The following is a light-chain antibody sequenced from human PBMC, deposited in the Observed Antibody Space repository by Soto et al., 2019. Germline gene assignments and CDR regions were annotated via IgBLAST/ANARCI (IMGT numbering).Light chain of an antibody. V-gene: IGKV3-20*01. CDR1: QSVSSSY. CDR2: AAS. J-gene: IGKJ1*01. CDR3: QQYGTSPRT. Sequence: EIVMTQSPATLSVSPGERATLSCRASQSVSSSYLAWYQQKPGQAPRPLIYAASSRATGIPDRFSGSGSGTDFTLTISRLEPEDFAVYYCQQYGTSPRTFGQGTKVDI.